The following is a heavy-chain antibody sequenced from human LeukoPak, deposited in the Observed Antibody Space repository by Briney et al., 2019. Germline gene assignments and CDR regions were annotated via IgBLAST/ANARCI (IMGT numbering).Heavy chain of an antibody. V-gene: IGHV4-59*11. D-gene: IGHD4-17*01. CDR1: GGSISSHY. CDR3: ARGHYGDYDDAFDI. J-gene: IGHJ3*02. CDR2: ISNSGRT. Sequence: SETLSLTCTVSGGSISSHYWNWIRQPPGKGLDWIGFISNSGRTNYNPSLKTRVTISVDTSKNQFSLKMSSVTAADTAVYYCARGHYGDYDDAFDIWGQGTMVTVS.